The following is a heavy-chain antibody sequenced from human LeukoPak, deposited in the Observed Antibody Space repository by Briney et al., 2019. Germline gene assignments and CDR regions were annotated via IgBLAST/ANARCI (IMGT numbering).Heavy chain of an antibody. CDR3: AKDQSGTYFFDY. CDR2: IRYDGSNK. J-gene: IGHJ4*02. V-gene: IGHV3-30*02. D-gene: IGHD1-26*01. CDR1: GFTFSSYG. Sequence: GGSLRLSCAASGFTFSSYGMHWVRQAPGKGLEWVSFIRYDGSNKYYADSVKGRFTISRDNSKNTLYLQMNSLRAEDTAVYYCAKDQSGTYFFDYWGQGTPVSVSS.